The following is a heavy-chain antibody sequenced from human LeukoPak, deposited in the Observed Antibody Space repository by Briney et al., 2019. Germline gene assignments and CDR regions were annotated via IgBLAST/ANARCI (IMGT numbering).Heavy chain of an antibody. J-gene: IGHJ4*02. CDR1: GFTFSSYA. CDR3: AKGYHFDY. V-gene: IGHV3-64*04. D-gene: IGHD3-16*02. Sequence: GGSLRLSCSASGFTFSSYAMHWVRQAPGKGLEHVSAISSNGGSTYYADSVKGRFTISRDNSKNTLYLQMNSLRAEDTAVYFCAKGYHFDYWGQGTLVTVSS. CDR2: ISSNGGST.